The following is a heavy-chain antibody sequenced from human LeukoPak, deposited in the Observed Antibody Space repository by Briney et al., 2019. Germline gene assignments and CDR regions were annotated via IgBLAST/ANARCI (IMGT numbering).Heavy chain of an antibody. Sequence: GGSLRLSCAGTGFSISSYWMHWVRQAPGKGLEWVSVIYSGGSTYYADSVKGRFTISRDNSKNTLYLQMKSLRAEDTAVYYCARTDETAPAEDFQHWGQGTLVTVSS. J-gene: IGHJ1*01. CDR3: ARTDETAPAEDFQH. CDR2: IYSGGST. V-gene: IGHV3-53*01. CDR1: GFSISSYW. D-gene: IGHD2-21*02.